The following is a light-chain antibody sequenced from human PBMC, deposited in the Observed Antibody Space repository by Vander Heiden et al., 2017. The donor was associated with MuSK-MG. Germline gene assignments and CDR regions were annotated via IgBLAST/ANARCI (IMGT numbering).Light chain of an antibody. CDR1: QSLRGNF. CDR3: HHDEFSPAYS. V-gene: IGKV3-20*01. CDR2: AAS. J-gene: IGKJ2*01. Sequence: IVLTQSPGTLSLSPGERATLSCRASQSLRGNFFAWYQQNAGRARRLLIFAASSRAGVLANRFSGRSCRKDFPLTSSSQAQEDFAEYYCHHDEFSPAYSFGQGTKLEIK.